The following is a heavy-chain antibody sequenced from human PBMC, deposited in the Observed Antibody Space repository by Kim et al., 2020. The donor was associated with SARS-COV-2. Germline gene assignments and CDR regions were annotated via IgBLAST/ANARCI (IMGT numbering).Heavy chain of an antibody. CDR3: ASASSGSYPQFDY. D-gene: IGHD6-19*01. V-gene: IGHV4-4*09. Sequence: PPLKRRVPISVDSSKKQFSLRLSSVTAADTAVYYCASASSGSYPQFDYWGQGTLVTVSS. J-gene: IGHJ4*02.